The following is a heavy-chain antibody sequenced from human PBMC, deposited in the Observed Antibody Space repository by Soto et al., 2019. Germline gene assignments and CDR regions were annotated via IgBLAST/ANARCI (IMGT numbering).Heavy chain of an antibody. D-gene: IGHD5-12*01. CDR1: GFTFSSYE. Sequence: PGGSLRLSCAASGFTFSSYEMNWVRQAPGKGLEWVSYISSSGSTIYYADSVKGRFTISRDNAKNSLYLQMNSLRAEDTAAYYCARAVEMATIEFDYWGQGTLVTVSS. CDR2: ISSSGSTI. J-gene: IGHJ4*02. V-gene: IGHV3-48*03. CDR3: ARAVEMATIEFDY.